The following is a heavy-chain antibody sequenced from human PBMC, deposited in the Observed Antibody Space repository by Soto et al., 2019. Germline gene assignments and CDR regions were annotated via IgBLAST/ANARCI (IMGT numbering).Heavy chain of an antibody. CDR3: ARDISPLTRFCLQQ. V-gene: IGHV3-33*01. D-gene: IGHD3-3*02. CDR2: IWYDGSNK. CDR1: GFTFSSYG. Sequence: GGSLRLSCAASGFTFSSYGMHWVRQAPGKGLEWVAVIWYDGSNKYYADSVKGRFTISRDNSKNTLYLQMNSLRAEDTAVYYCARDISPLTRFCLQQWGQGTLVTVSS. J-gene: IGHJ1*01.